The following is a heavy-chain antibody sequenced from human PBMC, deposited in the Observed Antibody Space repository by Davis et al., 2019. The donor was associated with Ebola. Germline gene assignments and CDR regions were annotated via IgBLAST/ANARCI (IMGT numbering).Heavy chain of an antibody. J-gene: IGHJ6*02. V-gene: IGHV1-2*02. CDR1: GYTFTGYY. D-gene: IGHD4-17*01. Sequence: ASVKVSCKASGYTFTGYYMHWVRQAPGQGLEWMGWINPSSGGTNYAQKFQGRVTMTRDTSISTAYMELSSLRSEDTAVYYCARAQTTGGYYYYYGMDVWGQGTTVTVSS. CDR2: INPSSGGT. CDR3: ARAQTTGGYYYYYGMDV.